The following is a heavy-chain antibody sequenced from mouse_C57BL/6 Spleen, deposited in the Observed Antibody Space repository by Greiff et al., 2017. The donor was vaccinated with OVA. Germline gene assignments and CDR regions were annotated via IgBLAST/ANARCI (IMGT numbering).Heavy chain of an antibody. V-gene: IGHV14-4*01. CDR1: GFNIKDDY. Sequence: VQLKESGAELVRPGASVKLSCTASGFNIKDDYMHWVKQRPEQGLEWIGWIDPENGDTEYASKFQGKATITADTSSNTAYLQLSSLTSEDTAVYYCTKLWEGAMDYWGQGTSVTVSS. CDR3: TKLWEGAMDY. D-gene: IGHD1-1*02. J-gene: IGHJ4*01. CDR2: IDPENGDT.